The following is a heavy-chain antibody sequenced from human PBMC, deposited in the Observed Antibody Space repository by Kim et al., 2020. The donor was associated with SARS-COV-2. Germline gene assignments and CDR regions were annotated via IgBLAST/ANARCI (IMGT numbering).Heavy chain of an antibody. J-gene: IGHJ4*02. CDR3: AKNRYVGSGYYYFDY. CDR1: GFTFSSYG. V-gene: IGHV3-30*18. D-gene: IGHD3-22*01. CDR2: ISYDGSNK. Sequence: GGSLRLSCAASGFTFSSYGMHWVRQAPGKGLEWVALISYDGSNKYYAASVKGRFTISRDNSKNTLYLQMNSLRAEDTAVYYCAKNRYVGSGYYYFDYWGQGTLVTVSS.